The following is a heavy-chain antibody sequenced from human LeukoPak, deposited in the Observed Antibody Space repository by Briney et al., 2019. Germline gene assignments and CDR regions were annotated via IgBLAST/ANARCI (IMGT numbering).Heavy chain of an antibody. D-gene: IGHD3-10*01. J-gene: IGHJ4*02. V-gene: IGHV4-34*01. CDR3: ARPHRITMVRGAPRGYFDY. CDR2: INHSGST. CDR1: GGSFSGYY. Sequence: SETLSLTCAVYGGSFSGYYWGWIRQPPGKGLEWIGEINHSGSTNYNPSLKSRVTISVDTSKNQFSLKLSSVTAADTAVYYCARPHRITMVRGAPRGYFDYWGQGTLVTVSS.